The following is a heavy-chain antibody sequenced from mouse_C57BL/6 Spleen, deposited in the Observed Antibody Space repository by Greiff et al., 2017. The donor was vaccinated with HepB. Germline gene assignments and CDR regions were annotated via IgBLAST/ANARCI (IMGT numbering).Heavy chain of an antibody. CDR2: INPNNGGT. CDR1: GYTFTDYY. CDR3: ASLGLRPHWYFDV. Sequence: EVQLQQSGPELVKPGASVKISCKASGYTFTDYYMNWVKQSHGKSLEWIGDINPNNGGTSYNQKFKGKATLTVDKSSSTAYMELRSLTSEDSAVYYCASLGLRPHWYFDVWGTGTTVTVSS. J-gene: IGHJ1*03. D-gene: IGHD2-4*01. V-gene: IGHV1-26*01.